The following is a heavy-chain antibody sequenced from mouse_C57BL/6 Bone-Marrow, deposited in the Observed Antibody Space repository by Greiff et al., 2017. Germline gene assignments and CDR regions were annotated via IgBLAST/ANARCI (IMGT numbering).Heavy chain of an antibody. V-gene: IGHV1-69*01. CDR1: GYTFTSYW. D-gene: IGHD2-1*01. CDR3: AREIYYGNYPLYYYAMDY. Sequence: QVQLQQPGAELVMPGASVKLSCKASGYTFTSYWMHWVKQRPGQGLEWIGEIDPSDSYTNYNQKFKGKSTLTVAKSSSTAYMQLSSLTSEDSAVYYCAREIYYGNYPLYYYAMDYWGQGNSVTVSS. CDR2: IDPSDSYT. J-gene: IGHJ4*01.